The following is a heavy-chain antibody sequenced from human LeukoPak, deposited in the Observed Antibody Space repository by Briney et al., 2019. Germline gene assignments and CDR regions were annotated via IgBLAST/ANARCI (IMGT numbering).Heavy chain of an antibody. Sequence: GGSLRLSCAASGFTFSSYAMSWVRQAPGKGLEWVSAISGSGGTTYYADSVKGRFTISRDNSKNTLYLQMNSLRAEDTAVYYCAKGSVSTFYYDYSMDVWGQGTTVTVSS. CDR2: ISGSGGTT. D-gene: IGHD2/OR15-2a*01. CDR3: AKGSVSTFYYDYSMDV. V-gene: IGHV3-23*01. CDR1: GFTFSSYA. J-gene: IGHJ6*02.